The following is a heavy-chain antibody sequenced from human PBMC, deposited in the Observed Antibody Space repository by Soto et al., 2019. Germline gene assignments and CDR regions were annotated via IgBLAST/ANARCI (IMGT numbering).Heavy chain of an antibody. J-gene: IGHJ6*02. Sequence: EVQLVESGGGLVQPGGSLRLSCAASGFTFSDHYMDWVRQAPGKGLEWVGRTRNKANSYTTEYAASVKGRFTISRDDSKNSLYLQMNSLKTEDTAVYYCARSRITRPGCHNYYYYGMDVWGQGTTVTVSS. D-gene: IGHD3-10*01. CDR1: GFTFSDHY. CDR3: ARSRITRPGCHNYYYYGMDV. CDR2: TRNKANSYTT. V-gene: IGHV3-72*01.